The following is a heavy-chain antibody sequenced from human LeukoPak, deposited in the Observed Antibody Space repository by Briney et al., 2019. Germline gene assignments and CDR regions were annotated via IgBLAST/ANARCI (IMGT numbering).Heavy chain of an antibody. V-gene: IGHV4-34*01. CDR1: GGSFSGYY. CDR3: ARARVGATHLDY. CDR2: INHSGST. Sequence: PSETLSLTCAVYGGSFSGYYWSWIRQPPGKGLEWIGEINHSGSTNYNPSLKSRVTISVDTSKNRFSLKLSSVTAADTAVYYCARARVGATHLDYWGQGTLVTVSS. J-gene: IGHJ4*02. D-gene: IGHD1-26*01.